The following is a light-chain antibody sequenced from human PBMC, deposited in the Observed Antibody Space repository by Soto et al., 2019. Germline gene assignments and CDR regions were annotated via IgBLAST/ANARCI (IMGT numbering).Light chain of an antibody. CDR1: SSNIGNNY. CDR3: GTWDSSLSGVV. J-gene: IGLJ2*01. V-gene: IGLV1-51*02. Sequence: QSVLTQPPSVSAAPGQKVTISCSGSSSNIGNNYVSWYQQLPGTVPKLLIFENNKRPSGIPDRFSGPQSDTSATLGITGLKSWDEADYYCGTWDSSLSGVVFGGGTKLTVL. CDR2: ENN.